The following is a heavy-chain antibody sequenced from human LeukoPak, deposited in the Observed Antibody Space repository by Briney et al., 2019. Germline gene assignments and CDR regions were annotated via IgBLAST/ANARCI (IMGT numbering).Heavy chain of an antibody. D-gene: IGHD6-19*01. Sequence: GESLRISCKGSGYSFTTYWISWVRQMPGKGLEWMGRIDPSDSYTNYSPSFQGHVTISADKSISTAYLQWSSLKASDTAMYYCARPHGVRQWLVLWGQGTLVTVSS. CDR3: ARPHGVRQWLVL. CDR1: GYSFTTYW. CDR2: IDPSDSYT. J-gene: IGHJ4*02. V-gene: IGHV5-10-1*01.